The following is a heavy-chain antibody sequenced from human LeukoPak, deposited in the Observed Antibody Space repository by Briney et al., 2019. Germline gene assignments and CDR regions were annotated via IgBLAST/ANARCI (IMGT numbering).Heavy chain of an antibody. CDR1: GGSISSSSYY. V-gene: IGHV4-39*01. D-gene: IGHD3-22*01. CDR2: IYYSGST. J-gene: IGHJ4*02. Sequence: SETLSLTCTVSGGSISSSSYYWGWIRQPPGKGLEWIGSIYYSGSTYYNPSLKSRITISVDTSKNQFSLKLSSVTAADTAVYYCARGLDYYDSSGYVDWGQGTLVTVSS. CDR3: ARGLDYYDSSGYVD.